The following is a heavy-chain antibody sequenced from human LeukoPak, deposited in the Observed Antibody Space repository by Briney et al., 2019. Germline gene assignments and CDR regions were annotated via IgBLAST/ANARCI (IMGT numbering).Heavy chain of an antibody. CDR1: GFTVSSNY. CDR2: IYSGGST. D-gene: IGHD3-10*01. Sequence: GGSLRLSCAASGFTVSSNYMSWVRQAPGKGLEWVSVIYSGGSTYYADSVKGRFTISRDNSKNTLYLQMNSLRAEDTAVYYCAKGGVIKSYYFDYWGQGTLVTVSS. V-gene: IGHV3-53*01. J-gene: IGHJ4*02. CDR3: AKGGVIKSYYFDY.